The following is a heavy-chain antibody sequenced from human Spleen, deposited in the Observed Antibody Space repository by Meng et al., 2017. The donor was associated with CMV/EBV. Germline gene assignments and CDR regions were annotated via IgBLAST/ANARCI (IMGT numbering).Heavy chain of an antibody. CDR3: ARDFWSGYYYYYYGMDV. CDR2: ISYDGSNK. CDR1: GFTFSSYA. J-gene: IGHJ6*02. D-gene: IGHD3-3*01. V-gene: IGHV3-30-3*01. Sequence: GGSLRLSCAASGFTFSSYAMHWVRQAPGKGLEWVAVISYDGSNKYYADSVKGRFTISRDNSKNTLYLQINSLRAEDTAVYYCARDFWSGYYYYYYGMDVWGQGTTVTVSS.